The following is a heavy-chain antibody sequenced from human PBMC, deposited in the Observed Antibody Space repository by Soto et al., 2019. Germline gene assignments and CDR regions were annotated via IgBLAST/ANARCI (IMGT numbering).Heavy chain of an antibody. CDR2: INPSGGST. CDR3: ARRYCSSTSCYRGPFDY. CDR1: GYTFTSYY. Sequence: APVEVSCQACGYTFTSYYMHWVRQAPGQGREWMGIINPSGGSTSYAQKFQGRVTITADESTGTAYMELSSLRSEDTAVYYCARRYCSSTSCYRGPFDYWGQGTLVTVSA. D-gene: IGHD2-2*01. J-gene: IGHJ4*02. V-gene: IGHV1-46*01.